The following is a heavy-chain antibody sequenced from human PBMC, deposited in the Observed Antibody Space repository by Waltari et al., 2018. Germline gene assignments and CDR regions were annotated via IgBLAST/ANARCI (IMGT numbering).Heavy chain of an antibody. CDR2: IYYSGST. V-gene: IGHV4-59*08. CDR3: ARRWVGATKDAFDI. D-gene: IGHD1-26*01. Sequence: GWIRQPPGKGLEWIGYIYYSGSTNYNPSRKSRVTISVDTSKNQFSLKLSSVTAADTAVYYCARRWVGATKDAFDIWGQGTMVTVSS. J-gene: IGHJ3*02.